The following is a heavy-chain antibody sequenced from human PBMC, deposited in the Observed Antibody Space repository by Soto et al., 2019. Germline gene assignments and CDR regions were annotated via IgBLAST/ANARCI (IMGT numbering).Heavy chain of an antibody. CDR1: GFTFSSYG. J-gene: IGHJ6*02. Sequence: GGSLRLSCAASGFTFSSYGMHWVRQAPGKGLEWVAVISYDGSNKYYADSVKGRFTISRGNSKNTLYLQMNSLRAEDTAVYYCALIVGATIDYYGMDVWGQGTTVTVSS. D-gene: IGHD1-26*01. CDR2: ISYDGSNK. V-gene: IGHV3-30*03. CDR3: ALIVGATIDYYGMDV.